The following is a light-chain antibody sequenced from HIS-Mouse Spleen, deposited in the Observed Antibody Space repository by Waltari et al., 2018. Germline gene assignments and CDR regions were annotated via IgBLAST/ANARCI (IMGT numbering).Light chain of an antibody. CDR1: QSLLHSNGYNY. CDR3: MQALQTPPWT. Sequence: DIVMTQSPLSLPVTPGEPASISCRSSQSLLHSNGYNYLDWYLQKPGQAPQLLIYLGSNLASGVPDRFSGSGSGTDFTLKISRVEAEDVGVYYCMQALQTPPWTFGQGTKVEIK. V-gene: IGKV2-28*01. CDR2: LGS. J-gene: IGKJ1*01.